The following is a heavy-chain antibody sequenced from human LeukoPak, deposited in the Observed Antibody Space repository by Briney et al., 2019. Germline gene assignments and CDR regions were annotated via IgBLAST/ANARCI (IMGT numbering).Heavy chain of an antibody. CDR1: GFTFGSYG. D-gene: IGHD3-10*01. V-gene: IGHV3-23*01. Sequence: GGSLRLSCAASGFTFGSYGMTWVRQAPGRGLEWVSGVSVSGDSTYYADSVKGRFTTSRDNSKNTLYLQMNGLRAEDTAVYYCAKGRMVRGLIISHDYWGQGALVTVSS. CDR2: VSVSGDST. J-gene: IGHJ4*02. CDR3: AKGRMVRGLIISHDY.